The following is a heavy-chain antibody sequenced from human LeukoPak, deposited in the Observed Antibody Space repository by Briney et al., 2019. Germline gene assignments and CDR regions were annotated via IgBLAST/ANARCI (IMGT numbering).Heavy chain of an antibody. D-gene: IGHD3-16*02. J-gene: IGHJ4*02. CDR1: GYTFTGYY. CDR2: INPNSGGT. CDR3: ARDKRLGELSLEDY. V-gene: IGHV1-2*06. Sequence: ASVKVSCKASGYTFTGYYMHWVRQAPGQWLEWMGRINPNSGGTNYAQKFQGRVTITRDTSISTAYMELSRLRSDDTAVYYCARDKRLGELSLEDYWGQGTLVTVSS.